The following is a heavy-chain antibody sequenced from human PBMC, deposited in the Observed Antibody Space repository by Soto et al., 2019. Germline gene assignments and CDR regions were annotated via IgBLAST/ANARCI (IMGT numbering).Heavy chain of an antibody. D-gene: IGHD3-10*01. CDR1: GFTFSSYA. V-gene: IGHV3-30-3*01. Sequence: QVQLVESGGGVVQPGRSLRLSCAASGFTFSSYAMHWVRQAPGKGLEWVAVISYDGSNKYYADSVKGRFTISRDNSKTALYLEMNSLRAEDTAVYYCVMVRGVIGGRDYWGQGTLVTVSS. CDR3: VMVRGVIGGRDY. J-gene: IGHJ4*02. CDR2: ISYDGSNK.